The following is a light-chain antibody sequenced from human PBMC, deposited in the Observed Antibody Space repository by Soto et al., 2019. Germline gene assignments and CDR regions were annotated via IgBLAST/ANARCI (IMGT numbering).Light chain of an antibody. CDR3: DQYATSPYT. V-gene: IGKV3-20*01. CDR1: QSFSSSSRY. J-gene: IGKJ2*01. CDR2: GAS. Sequence: EIVLTQSPGTLSLSPGERVTLACRASQSFSSSSRYLAWYQQKPGQAPRLLIYGASSSPTGIPERVRGSGAWTDFPLTSTRLEPEDFAVYYCDQYATSPYTFGQGTRLES.